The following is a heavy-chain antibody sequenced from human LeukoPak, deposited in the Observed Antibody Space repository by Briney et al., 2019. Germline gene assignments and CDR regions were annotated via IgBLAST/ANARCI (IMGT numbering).Heavy chain of an antibody. D-gene: IGHD3-22*01. V-gene: IGHV4-59*08. J-gene: IGHJ4*02. Sequence: SETLSLTCTVSGGSISSYYGSWIRQPPGKGLEWIGYIYYSGSTNYNPSLKSRVTISVDTSKNQFSLKLSSVTAADTAVYYCARVRSSRWYHSDTPYYYDSSGYSPYYFDYWGQGTLVTVSS. CDR1: GGSISSYY. CDR2: IYYSGST. CDR3: ARVRSSRWYHSDTPYYYDSSGYSPYYFDY.